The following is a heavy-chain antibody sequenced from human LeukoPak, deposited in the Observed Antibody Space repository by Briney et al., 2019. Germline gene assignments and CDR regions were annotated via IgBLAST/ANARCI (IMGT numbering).Heavy chain of an antibody. J-gene: IGHJ6*03. Sequence: SETLSLTCTVSGGSISSSSYYWGWIRQPPGKGLEWIGSIYYSGSTYYNPSLKSRVTISVDTSKNQFSLKLSSVTAADTAAYYCARSPTGIIYYYYYMDVWGKGTTVTVSS. CDR3: ARSPTGIIYYYYYMDV. CDR1: GGSISSSSYY. D-gene: IGHD3-10*01. V-gene: IGHV4-39*01. CDR2: IYYSGST.